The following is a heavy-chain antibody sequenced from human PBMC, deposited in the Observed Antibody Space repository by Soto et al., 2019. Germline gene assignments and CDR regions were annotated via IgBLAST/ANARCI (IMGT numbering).Heavy chain of an antibody. CDR1: GFTFGSYA. CDR3: TKDNRPTTLTYGELDH. D-gene: IGHD4-17*01. CDR2: IIANAGVT. J-gene: IGHJ5*02. V-gene: IGHV3-23*01. Sequence: XGSLRLSCAASGFTFGSYAMSWVRQAPGKGLDWVSHIIANAGVTNYADSAKGRLTISRDNSRNTLYLQMNSLRAEDTAVYYCTKDNRPTTLTYGELDHWGQGTLVTVSS.